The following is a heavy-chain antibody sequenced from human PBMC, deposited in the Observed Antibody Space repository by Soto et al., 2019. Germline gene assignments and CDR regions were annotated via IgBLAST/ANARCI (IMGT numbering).Heavy chain of an antibody. CDR2: IYYSGST. D-gene: IGHD1-26*01. CDR1: GGSISSGDYY. V-gene: IGHV4-30-4*01. CDR3: ARDRDSGSYYALDY. J-gene: IGHJ4*02. Sequence: SETLSLTCTVSGGSISSGDYYWSWIRQPPGKGLEWIGYIYYSGSTYYNPSLKSRVTISVDTSKNQFSLKLSSVTAADTAVYYCARDRDSGSYYALDYWGQGTLVTVSS.